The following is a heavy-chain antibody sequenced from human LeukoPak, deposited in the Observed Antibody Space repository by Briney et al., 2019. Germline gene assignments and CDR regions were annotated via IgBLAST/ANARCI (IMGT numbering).Heavy chain of an antibody. CDR3: TRAVAGHPD. Sequence: KPSETLSLTCAVYGGSFSGYYWSWIRQPPGKGLEWIGEINHSGYTNYNPSLKSRVTISIDTSKNQFSLMVTSMTAADTGVYYCTRAVAGHPDWGQGTLVTVSS. CDR2: INHSGYT. J-gene: IGHJ4*02. D-gene: IGHD6-19*01. V-gene: IGHV4-34*01. CDR1: GGSFSGYY.